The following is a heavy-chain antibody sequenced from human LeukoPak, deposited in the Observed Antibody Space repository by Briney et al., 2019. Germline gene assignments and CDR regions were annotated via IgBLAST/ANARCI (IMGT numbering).Heavy chain of an antibody. CDR2: INPSGGST. D-gene: IGHD3-22*01. CDR3: ARDDQYYYDSSGRPYKAFYLHWFDP. V-gene: IGHV1-46*01. Sequence: ASVKVSCKASGYTFTSYYMHWVRQAPGQGLEWMGIINPSGGSTSYAQKFQGRVTMTRYTSTGTVYMELSSLRYEDTAVYYCARDDQYYYDSSGRPYKAFYLHWFDPWGQGTLVTVSS. J-gene: IGHJ5*02. CDR1: GYTFTSYY.